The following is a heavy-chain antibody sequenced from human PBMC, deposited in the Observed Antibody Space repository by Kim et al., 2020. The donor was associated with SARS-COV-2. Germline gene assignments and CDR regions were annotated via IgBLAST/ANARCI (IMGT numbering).Heavy chain of an antibody. V-gene: IGHV3-48*03. CDR3: ARETINCGGDCYDY. Sequence: AHSVKGRFTVSRDSAKSSLYLQMDSLRDEDSAVYYCARETINCGGDCYDYWGQGTRVTVSS. D-gene: IGHD2-21*01. J-gene: IGHJ4*02.